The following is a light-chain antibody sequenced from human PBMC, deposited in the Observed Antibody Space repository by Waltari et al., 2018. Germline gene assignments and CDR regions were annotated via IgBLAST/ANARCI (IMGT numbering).Light chain of an antibody. J-gene: IGLJ1*01. Sequence: QSALTQPPSASGSPGQSVTISCTGTSRDTASSNYASWYQHHPGKAPKLIISEVYKRPSGVPDRFSGSKSGNTASLTVSGLQAEDEADYFCNSYAGNNSYVFGTGTKVTVL. CDR2: EVY. V-gene: IGLV2-8*01. CDR1: SRDTASSNY. CDR3: NSYAGNNSYV.